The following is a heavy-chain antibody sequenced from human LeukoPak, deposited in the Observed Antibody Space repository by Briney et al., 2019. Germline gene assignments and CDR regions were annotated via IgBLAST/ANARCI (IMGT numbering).Heavy chain of an antibody. CDR3: ARDMAVLWFGELPYDAFDI. J-gene: IGHJ3*02. CDR1: GYTFTGYY. V-gene: IGHV1-2*02. Sequence: ASVKVSCKASGYTFTGYYMHWVRQAPGQGLEWMGWINPNSGGTNYAQKFQGRVTMTRDTSISTAYMELSRLRSDDTAVYYCARDMAVLWFGELPYDAFDIWGQGTMVTVSS. D-gene: IGHD3-10*01. CDR2: INPNSGGT.